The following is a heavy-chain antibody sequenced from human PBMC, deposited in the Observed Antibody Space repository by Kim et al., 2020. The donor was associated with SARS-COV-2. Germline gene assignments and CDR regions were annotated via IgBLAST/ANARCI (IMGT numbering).Heavy chain of an antibody. CDR1: GFTFSSYG. Sequence: GGSLRLSCAASGFTFSSYGMHWVRQAPGKGLEWVAVISYDGSNKYYADSVKGRFTISRDNSKNTLYLQMNSLRAEDTAVYYCAKDPREIVLVVYASYMDVWGKGTTVTVSS. CDR3: AKDPREIVLVVYASYMDV. V-gene: IGHV3-30*18. CDR2: ISYDGSNK. J-gene: IGHJ6*03. D-gene: IGHD2-8*02.